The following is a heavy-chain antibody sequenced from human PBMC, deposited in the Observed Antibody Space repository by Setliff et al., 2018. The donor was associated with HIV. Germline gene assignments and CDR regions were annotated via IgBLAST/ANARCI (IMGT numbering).Heavy chain of an antibody. CDR3: ARGGLGVVGAIDY. J-gene: IGHJ4*02. CDR2: IIHSGGT. D-gene: IGHD2-15*01. CDR1: GGSFSGYY. V-gene: IGHV4-34*01. Sequence: SETLSLTCAVYGGSFSGYYWTWIRQPPGRGLEWIGEIIHSGGTNYNRSLKSRVTISVDTSKSQFSLNLSSVTAADTAVYYCARGGLGVVGAIDYWSQGTLVTSPQ.